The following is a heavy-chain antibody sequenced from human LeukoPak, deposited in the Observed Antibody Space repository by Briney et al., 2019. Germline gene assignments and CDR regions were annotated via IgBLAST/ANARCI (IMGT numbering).Heavy chain of an antibody. D-gene: IGHD6-13*01. J-gene: IGHJ6*03. Sequence: GGSLRLSCAASGFTFSSYWMSWVRQAPGKGLEWVANIKQDGSEKYYVDSVKGRFTISRDNAKNSLYLQMNSLRAEDTAVYYCARDHGSAAAGMLYMDVWGKGTTVTVSS. CDR3: ARDHGSAAAGMLYMDV. CDR1: GFTFSSYW. CDR2: IKQDGSEK. V-gene: IGHV3-7*01.